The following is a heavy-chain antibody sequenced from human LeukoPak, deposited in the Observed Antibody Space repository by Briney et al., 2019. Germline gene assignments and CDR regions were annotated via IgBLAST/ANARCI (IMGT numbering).Heavy chain of an antibody. Sequence: GGSLRLSCGASGFTFSNYAMSCVRQAPGKGPEWVSTISGSGGTTFYADSVKGRFTISRDNSRNTLYLQMDSLRAEDTAVYYCAAHYGSTSYSTYDYWGQGTLVTVSS. V-gene: IGHV3-23*01. CDR3: AAHYGSTSYSTYDY. J-gene: IGHJ4*02. CDR1: GFTFSNYA. CDR2: ISGSGGTT. D-gene: IGHD3-10*01.